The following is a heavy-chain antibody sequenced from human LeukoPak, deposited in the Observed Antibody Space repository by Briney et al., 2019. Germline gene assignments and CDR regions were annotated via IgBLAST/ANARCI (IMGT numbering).Heavy chain of an antibody. J-gene: IGHJ1*01. Sequence: GGSLRLSCAASGFTFSSYWMSWVRQAPGKGLEWVANIKQDGSKKYYVDSVKGRFTISRDNAKNSLYLQMNSLRAEDTAVYYCAMLGYCSSTSCYTGYFQHWGQGTLVTVSS. CDR3: AMLGYCSSTSCYTGYFQH. CDR2: IKQDGSKK. CDR1: GFTFSSYW. V-gene: IGHV3-7*01. D-gene: IGHD2-2*02.